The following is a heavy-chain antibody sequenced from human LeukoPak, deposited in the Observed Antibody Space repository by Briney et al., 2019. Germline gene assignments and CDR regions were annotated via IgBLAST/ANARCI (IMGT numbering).Heavy chain of an antibody. J-gene: IGHJ4*02. CDR3: ARAKTAGVVTADYYFDY. CDR1: GFTFSSYS. CDR2: ISSSSSYI. V-gene: IGHV3-21*01. D-gene: IGHD2-21*02. Sequence: PGGSLRLSCAASGFTFSSYSMNWVRQAPGKGLEWVPSISSSSSYIYYADSVKGRFTISRDNAKNSLYLQMNSLRAEDTAVYYCARAKTAGVVTADYYFDYWGQGTLVTVSS.